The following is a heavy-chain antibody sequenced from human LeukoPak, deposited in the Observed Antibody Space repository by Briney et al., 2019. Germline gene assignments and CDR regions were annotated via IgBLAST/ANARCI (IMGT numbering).Heavy chain of an antibody. CDR3: ARGFYDSSGYYGDYFDY. CDR2: IYTSGST. V-gene: IGHV4-61*02. D-gene: IGHD3-22*01. Sequence: SQTLSLTCTVSGGSISSGSYYWSWIRQPAGKGLEWIERIYTSGSTHYNPSLKSPVTISVDTSKNQFSLKLSSVTAADTAVYYCARGFYDSSGYYGDYFDYWGQGTLVTVSS. CDR1: GGSISSGSYY. J-gene: IGHJ4*02.